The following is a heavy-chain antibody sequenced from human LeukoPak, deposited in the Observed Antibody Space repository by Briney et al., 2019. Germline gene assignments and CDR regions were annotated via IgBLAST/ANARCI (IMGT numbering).Heavy chain of an antibody. CDR2: IYHSGST. CDR3: ARPIVGATVNYYMDV. V-gene: IGHV4-38-2*01. Sequence: PSETLSLTCAVSGYSISSGYYWGWIRQPPGKGLEWIGSIYHSGSTYYNPSLKSRVTISVDTSKNQFSLKLSSVTAADTAVYYCARPIVGATVNYYMDVWGKGTTVTVSS. J-gene: IGHJ6*03. CDR1: GYSISSGYY. D-gene: IGHD1-26*01.